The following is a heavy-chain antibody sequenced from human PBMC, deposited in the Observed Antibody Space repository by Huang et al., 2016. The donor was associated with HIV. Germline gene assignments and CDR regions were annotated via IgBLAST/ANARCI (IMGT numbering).Heavy chain of an antibody. CDR2: ISVYNGNT. CDR1: NYNFGSHG. Sequence: QVQLVQSGAEVKKPGASVKVSCEASNYNFGSHGISWVRQAPGQGLEWMGWISVYNGNTKDAQKFQGRVTMTRGTSTRTAYMELTSLRFDDTAVYYCARSGFGVVITTTLDYYYMDVWGTGTTVTVSS. CDR3: ARSGFGVVITTTLDYYYMDV. D-gene: IGHD3-3*01. V-gene: IGHV1-18*01. J-gene: IGHJ6*03.